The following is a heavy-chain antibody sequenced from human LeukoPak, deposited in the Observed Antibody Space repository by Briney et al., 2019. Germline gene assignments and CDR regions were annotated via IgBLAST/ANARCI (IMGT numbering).Heavy chain of an antibody. D-gene: IGHD2-2*01. V-gene: IGHV4-39*01. CDR2: MYYTGST. Sequence: SETLSLTCTVSVGSISSSSYYWGWLRQPPGKGLEWLGSMYYTGSTYYNPSLKSRVTISVDTSKNQFSLKLSSVTAADTAVYYCATGVPAAIDGWFDPWGQGTLVTVSS. CDR3: ATGVPAAIDGWFDP. J-gene: IGHJ5*02. CDR1: VGSISSSSYY.